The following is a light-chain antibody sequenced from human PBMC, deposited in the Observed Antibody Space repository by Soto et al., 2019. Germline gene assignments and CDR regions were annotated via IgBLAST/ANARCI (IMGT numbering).Light chain of an antibody. V-gene: IGKV3-20*01. CDR3: QRYYTSPWT. CDR1: QSVSNIH. Sequence: EIVLTQSPGTLSLSPGERATLSCSASQSVSNIHLAWFQQKPGQTPRLLIYRASNRATGIPDRFSGSGSGTDFTLTISRLEPEDFAVYYCQRYYTSPWTLGQGTKVEI. J-gene: IGKJ1*01. CDR2: RAS.